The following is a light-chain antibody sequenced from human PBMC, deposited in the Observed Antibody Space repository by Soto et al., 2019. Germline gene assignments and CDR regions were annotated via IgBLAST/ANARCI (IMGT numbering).Light chain of an antibody. V-gene: IGKV3-15*01. CDR2: GAS. CDR1: QSISSN. J-gene: IGKJ5*01. Sequence: EIVLTQSPATLSLSKGERATLSCRASQSISSNLAWYQQKPGQAPRLLIYGASTRATGIPARFSGSGSGTEFTLTISSLQSEDFAVYYCQPYNNWPPITFGQGTRLEI. CDR3: QPYNNWPPIT.